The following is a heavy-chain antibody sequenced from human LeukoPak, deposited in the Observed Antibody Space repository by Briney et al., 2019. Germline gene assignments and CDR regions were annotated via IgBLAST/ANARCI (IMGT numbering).Heavy chain of an antibody. J-gene: IGHJ4*02. Sequence: GGSLRLSCAASGFTFSSYAMSWVRQAPGKGLEWVSAISGSGGSTYYADSVKGRFTISRDNSKNTLYLQMNSLRAEDTAVYYCAKSYYDSSGYSPLTNYWGQGTLVTVSS. CDR2: ISGSGGST. CDR3: AKSYYDSSGYSPLTNY. D-gene: IGHD3-22*01. CDR1: GFTFSSYA. V-gene: IGHV3-23*01.